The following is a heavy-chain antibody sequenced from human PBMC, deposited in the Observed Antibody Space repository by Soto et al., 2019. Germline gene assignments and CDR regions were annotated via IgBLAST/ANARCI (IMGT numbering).Heavy chain of an antibody. D-gene: IGHD6-13*01. J-gene: IGHJ6*03. CDR2: IYYSGST. V-gene: IGHV4-39*01. CDR3: ARQGIAGFMDV. Sequence: PSETLCLTCTVSGGSISSSSYYWGWIRQPPGKGLEWIGSIYYSGSTYYNPSLKSRVTISVDTSKNQFSLKLSSVTAADTAVYYCARQGIAGFMDVWGKGTTVTVSS. CDR1: GGSISSSSYY.